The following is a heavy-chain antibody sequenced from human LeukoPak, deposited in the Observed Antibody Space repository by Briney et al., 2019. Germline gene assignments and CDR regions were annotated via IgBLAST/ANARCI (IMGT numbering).Heavy chain of an antibody. J-gene: IGHJ4*02. CDR1: GFTFSSYW. D-gene: IGHD6-19*01. CDR2: IKQDGSEK. Sequence: GGSLRLSCAASGFTFSSYWMSWVRQAPGKGLEWVANIKQDGSEKYYVDSVKGRFTISRDNAKNSLYLQMNGLRAEDTAVYYCARDSGQWLDPFDYWGQGTLVTVSS. CDR3: ARDSGQWLDPFDY. V-gene: IGHV3-7*01.